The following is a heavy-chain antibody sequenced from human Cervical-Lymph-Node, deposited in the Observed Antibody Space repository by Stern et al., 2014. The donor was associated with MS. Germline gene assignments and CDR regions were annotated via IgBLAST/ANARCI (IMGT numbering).Heavy chain of an antibody. J-gene: IGHJ4*02. CDR1: GFSFSDYG. CDR3: AKDLGGNAFDY. V-gene: IGHV3-30*18. D-gene: IGHD4-23*01. CDR2: ISYDGTHK. Sequence: MQLVESGGGVVQPGTSLRLSCVASGFSFSDYGIHWVRQAPGKALEWVAVISYDGTHKCYADSLKGRVTISRDNSRNTLYLQMNSLRSDDTAVYYCAKDLGGNAFDYWAGGPWSPSPQ.